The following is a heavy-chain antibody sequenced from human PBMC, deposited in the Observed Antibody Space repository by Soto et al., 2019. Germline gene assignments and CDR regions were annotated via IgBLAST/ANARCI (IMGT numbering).Heavy chain of an antibody. J-gene: IGHJ4*02. D-gene: IGHD6-13*01. Sequence: PSETRSLTCTVSGGSISSSSYYWGWIRQPPGKGLEWIGSIYYSGSTYYNPSLKSRVTISVDTSKNQFSLKLSSVTTADTAVYYCASEMLAAASPYFDYWGQGTLVTVSS. CDR1: GGSISSSSYY. CDR2: IYYSGST. V-gene: IGHV4-39*01. CDR3: ASEMLAAASPYFDY.